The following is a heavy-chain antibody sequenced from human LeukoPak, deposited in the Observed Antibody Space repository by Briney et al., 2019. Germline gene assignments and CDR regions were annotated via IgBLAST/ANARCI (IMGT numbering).Heavy chain of an antibody. V-gene: IGHV1-46*01. J-gene: IGHJ5*02. CDR3: ARSPYYDRKYNWFDP. Sequence: ASVKVSCKAPEDTFTSYYLHWVRQAPGQGFEWMGIINPSGGSTTYAQMFQGRVTMTRDTSTSTVYMELSSLRSEDTAVYYCARSPYYDRKYNWFDPWGQGTLVTVSS. CDR2: INPSGGST. D-gene: IGHD3-22*01. CDR1: EDTFTSYY.